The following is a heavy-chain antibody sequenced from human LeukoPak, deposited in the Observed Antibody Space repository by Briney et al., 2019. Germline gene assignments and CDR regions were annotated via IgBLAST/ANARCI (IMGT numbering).Heavy chain of an antibody. CDR2: ISYDGSNK. J-gene: IGHJ4*02. D-gene: IGHD1-26*01. Sequence: GGSLRLSCAASGFTFSSYGMHWVRQAPGKGLEWVAVISYDGSNKYYADSVKGRFTISRDNSKNTLYLQMNSLRAEDTAVYYCARRREPFDYWGQGTLVTVSS. CDR3: ARRREPFDY. CDR1: GFTFSSYG. V-gene: IGHV3-30*03.